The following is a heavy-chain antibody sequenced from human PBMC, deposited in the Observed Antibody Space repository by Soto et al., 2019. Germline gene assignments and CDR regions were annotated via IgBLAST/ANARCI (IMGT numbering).Heavy chain of an antibody. D-gene: IGHD2-15*01. CDR1: GYTFTRYN. Sequence: ASVNVSCKASGYTFTRYNVHWVRQAPAQGLEWMAIINPSGGTTYYVQKFEGRVTLTTDTSTSTVYMELSSLRSDDTAVYYCARVRGGGSEYFFDYWGQGTLVTVSS. CDR3: ARVRGGGSEYFFDY. V-gene: IGHV1-46*01. CDR2: INPSGGTT. J-gene: IGHJ4*02.